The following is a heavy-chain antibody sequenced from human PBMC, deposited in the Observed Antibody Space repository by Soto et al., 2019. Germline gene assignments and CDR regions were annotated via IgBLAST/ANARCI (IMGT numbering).Heavy chain of an antibody. CDR2: ISGYNGNT. CDR1: GYTFSSYG. D-gene: IGHD3-10*01. Sequence: QVQLVQSGAEVKKPGASVKVSCKASGYTFSSYGISWVRQAPGQGPEWMGWISGYNGNTNYAQRVQGRVTMTTDTATGTAYMELRSLRSDDTAVYYCARDYYYGSGGYDYNWFDPWGQGTLVTVSS. J-gene: IGHJ5*02. V-gene: IGHV1-18*01. CDR3: ARDYYYGSGGYDYNWFDP.